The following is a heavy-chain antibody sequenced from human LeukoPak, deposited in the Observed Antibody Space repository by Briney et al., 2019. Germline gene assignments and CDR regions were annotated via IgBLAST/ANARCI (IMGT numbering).Heavy chain of an antibody. CDR3: ARGVAVAGRNNWFDP. D-gene: IGHD6-19*01. CDR2: INHSGST. CDR1: GGSFSGYY. V-gene: IGHV4-34*01. Sequence: PSEILSLTCAVYGGSFSGYYWSWIRQPPGKGLEWIGEINHSGSTNYNPSLKGRVTISVDTSKNQFSLKLSSVTAADTAVYYCARGVAVAGRNNWFDPWGQGTLVTVSS. J-gene: IGHJ5*02.